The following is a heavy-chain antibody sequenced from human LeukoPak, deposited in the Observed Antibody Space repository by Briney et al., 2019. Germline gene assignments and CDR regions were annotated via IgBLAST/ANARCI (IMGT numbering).Heavy chain of an antibody. CDR1: GGSFSRYY. Sequence: SETLSLTCAVYGGSFSRYYWSWIRQPPGKGLEWIGEINHSGSTNYNPSLKSRVTISVDTSKNQFSLKLSSVTAADTAVYYCARGLRDYSNYYYYYMDVWGKGTTVTVSS. D-gene: IGHD4-11*01. CDR2: INHSGST. J-gene: IGHJ6*03. CDR3: ARGLRDYSNYYYYYMDV. V-gene: IGHV4-34*01.